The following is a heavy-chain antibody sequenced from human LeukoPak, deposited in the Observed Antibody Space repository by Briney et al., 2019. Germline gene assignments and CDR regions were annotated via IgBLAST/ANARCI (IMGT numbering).Heavy chain of an antibody. D-gene: IGHD5-18*01. CDR2: IYSGGST. Sequence: PGGSLRLSCAASGFTVSSNYLSWVRQAPGKGLEWVSVIYSGGSTYYADSVKGLFTISRDNSKNTLYLQMNSLRAEDTAVYYCARSRGYSYGLRYWGQGTLVTVSS. CDR1: GFTVSSNY. CDR3: ARSRGYSYGLRY. V-gene: IGHV3-53*01. J-gene: IGHJ4*02.